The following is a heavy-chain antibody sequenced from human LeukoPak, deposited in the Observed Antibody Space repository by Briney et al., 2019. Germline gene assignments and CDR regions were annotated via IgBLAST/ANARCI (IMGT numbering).Heavy chain of an antibody. Sequence: SGPTLVKPTQTLTLTCSFSGFSLSTSGVGVGWIRQPPGKAPEWLAVIYWDDDKRFSPSLKTRLTITKDTPKNQVVLTMTNMDPVGTATYYCARRGDYRNYFDYWGQGTLVTVSS. V-gene: IGHV2-5*02. D-gene: IGHD4-17*01. J-gene: IGHJ4*02. CDR3: ARRGDYRNYFDY. CDR1: GFSLSTSGVG. CDR2: IYWDDDK.